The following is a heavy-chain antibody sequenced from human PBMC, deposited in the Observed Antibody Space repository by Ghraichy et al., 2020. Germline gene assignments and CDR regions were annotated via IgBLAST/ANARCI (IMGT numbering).Heavy chain of an antibody. V-gene: IGHV3-33*01. D-gene: IGHD3-10*01. CDR3: ARDYFDSVSYYFDF. J-gene: IGHJ4*02. CDR1: GFTFSNYA. Sequence: GGSLRLSCAASGFTFSNYAMYWVRQAPGKGLEWLAVIWNDGGIEHYADSVKGRFSISRDNSKNMVYLQMNSLRADDTAMYYCARDYFDSVSYYFDFWGQGTLVTVSS. CDR2: IWNDGGIE.